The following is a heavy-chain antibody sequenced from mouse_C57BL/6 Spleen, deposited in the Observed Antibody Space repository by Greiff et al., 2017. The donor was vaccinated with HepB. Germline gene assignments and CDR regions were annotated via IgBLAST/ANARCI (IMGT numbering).Heavy chain of an antibody. Sequence: EVHLVESGGGLVQPGGSLKLSCAASGFTFSDYYMYWVRQTPEKRLEWVAYISNGGGSTYYPDTVKGRFTISRDNAKNTLYLQMSRLKSEDTAMYYCARDYGNYEDWYFDVWGTGTTVTVSS. V-gene: IGHV5-12*01. D-gene: IGHD2-1*01. CDR3: ARDYGNYEDWYFDV. J-gene: IGHJ1*03. CDR1: GFTFSDYY. CDR2: ISNGGGST.